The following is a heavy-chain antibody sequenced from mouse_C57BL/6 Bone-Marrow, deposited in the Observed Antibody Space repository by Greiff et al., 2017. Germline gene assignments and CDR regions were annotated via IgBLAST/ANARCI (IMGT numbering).Heavy chain of an antibody. Sequence: QVTLKESGPGILQPSQTLSLTCSFSGFSLSTFGMGVGWIRQPSGKGLEWLAHIWWDDDKYYNPALKSRLTISKDTSKNQVFLKIANVDTADTATYYCARIDPAYYSQEDYYAMDYWGQGTSVTVSS. CDR1: GFSLSTFGMG. CDR2: IWWDDDK. J-gene: IGHJ4*01. D-gene: IGHD2-12*01. V-gene: IGHV8-8*01. CDR3: ARIDPAYYSQEDYYAMDY.